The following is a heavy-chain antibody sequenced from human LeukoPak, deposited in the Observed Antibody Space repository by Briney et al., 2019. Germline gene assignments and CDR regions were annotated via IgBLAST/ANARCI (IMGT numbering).Heavy chain of an antibody. D-gene: IGHD3-16*02. CDR1: GFTFSSYW. J-gene: IGHJ4*02. CDR2: IKRDGSEK. CDR3: ARGSANRYHLYIDF. V-gene: IGHV3-7*01. Sequence: PGGSLRLSCAASGFTFSSYWMSWVRQAPGKGLEWVASIKRDGSEKYYVDSVKGRFTISRDNSKNSLYLQMSSLRAEDTAVYICARGSANRYHLYIDFWGQGTLVTVSS.